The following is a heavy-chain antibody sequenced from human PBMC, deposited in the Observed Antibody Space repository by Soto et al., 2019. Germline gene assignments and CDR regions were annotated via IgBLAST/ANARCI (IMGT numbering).Heavy chain of an antibody. CDR1: GFTFSSYG. J-gene: IGHJ4*02. Sequence: GGSLRLSCAASGFTFSSYGMHWVRQAPGKGLEWVAVISYDGSNKYYADSVKGRFTISRDNSKNTLYLQMNSLRAEDTAVYYCAKDLKSSGWYFDCWGQGTLVTVSS. CDR3: AKDLKSSGWYFDC. V-gene: IGHV3-30*18. CDR2: ISYDGSNK. D-gene: IGHD6-19*01.